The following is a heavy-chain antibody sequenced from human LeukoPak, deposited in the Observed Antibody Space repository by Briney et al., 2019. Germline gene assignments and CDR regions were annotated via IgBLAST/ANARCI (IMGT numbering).Heavy chain of an antibody. Sequence: WVGQAPGKGLGWVALIYWNDDKRYSPSLKSRLTITKDTSKNQVVLTMTNMDPVDTATYYCAHRQAIAATGGYYFDYWGQGTLVTVSS. D-gene: IGHD6-13*01. V-gene: IGHV2-5*01. CDR3: AHRQAIAATGGYYFDY. J-gene: IGHJ4*02. CDR2: IYWNDDK.